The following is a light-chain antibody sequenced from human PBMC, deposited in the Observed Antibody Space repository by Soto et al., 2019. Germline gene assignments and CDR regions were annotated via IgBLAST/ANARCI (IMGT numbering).Light chain of an antibody. CDR3: QQYYSSPLT. V-gene: IGKV4-1*01. CDR2: WAS. Sequence: DIVMTHFPDSLAVSLGERATIKCRSSQSALYSSNNKNYLAWYQQKPGQPPKLLIYWASTRDSGVPDRFSGSGSGTDFTLTIRSLQAEDVAVYYCQQYYSSPLTFGGGTKVDIK. CDR1: QSALYSSNNKNY. J-gene: IGKJ4*01.